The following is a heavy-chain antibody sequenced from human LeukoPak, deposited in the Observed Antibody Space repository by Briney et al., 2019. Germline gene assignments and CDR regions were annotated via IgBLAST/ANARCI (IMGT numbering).Heavy chain of an antibody. V-gene: IGHV4-34*01. J-gene: IGHJ6*03. Sequence: PSETLSLTCTVYGGSFSDYYWGWIRQPPGKGLEWIGEIHPSGSTNYSPSLKSRVTISLDASKNQFSLKLSSVAAADTAVYFCARVGYSYVINDWSRTGLGAYPTKYYYHMDVWDKGTRVTVSS. CDR2: IHPSGST. CDR3: ARVGYSYVINDWSRTGLGAYPTKYYYHMDV. D-gene: IGHD5-18*01. CDR1: GGSFSDYY.